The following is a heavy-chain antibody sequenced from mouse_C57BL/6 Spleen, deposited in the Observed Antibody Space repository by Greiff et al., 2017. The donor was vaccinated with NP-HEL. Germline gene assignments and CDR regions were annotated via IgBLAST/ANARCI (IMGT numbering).Heavy chain of an antibody. CDR3: ARAVVAKSEYYFDD. V-gene: IGHV1-64*01. CDR1: GYTFTSYW. D-gene: IGHD1-1*01. J-gene: IGHJ2*01. Sequence: QVQLQQPGAELVKPGASVKLSCKASGYTFTSYWMHWVKQRPGQGLEWIGMIHPNSGSTNYNEKFKSKATLTVDKSSSTAYMQLSSLTSEDSAVYYCARAVVAKSEYYFDDWGQGTTLTVAS. CDR2: IHPNSGST.